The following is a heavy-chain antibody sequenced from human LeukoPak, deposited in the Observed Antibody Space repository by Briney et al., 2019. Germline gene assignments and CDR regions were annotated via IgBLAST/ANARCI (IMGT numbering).Heavy chain of an antibody. J-gene: IGHJ4*02. CDR2: INHSGST. V-gene: IGHV4-34*01. D-gene: IGHD3-3*01. CDR1: GGSFSGYY. Sequence: KPSETLSLTCAVYGGSFSGYYWSWIRQPPGKGLEWIGEINHSGSTNYNPSLKSRVTISVDTSKNQFSLKLSSVTAADTAVYYCARVGSGVAFDYWGQGTLVTVSS. CDR3: ARVGSGVAFDY.